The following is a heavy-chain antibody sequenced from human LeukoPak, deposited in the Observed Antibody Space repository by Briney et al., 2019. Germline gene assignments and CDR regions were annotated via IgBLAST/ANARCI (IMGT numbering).Heavy chain of an antibody. CDR1: GGSVSSGSYY. J-gene: IGHJ5*02. CDR3: ARETPHWSSSWYGRNWFDP. CDR2: IYYSGST. D-gene: IGHD6-13*01. Sequence: PSETLSLTCTVSGGSVSSGSYYWSWIRQPPGKGLEWIGYIYYSGSTSYNPSLKSRVTISLDTSKNQFSLKVRSVTAADTAVYYCARETPHWSSSWYGRNWFDPWGQGTLVTVSS. V-gene: IGHV4-61*01.